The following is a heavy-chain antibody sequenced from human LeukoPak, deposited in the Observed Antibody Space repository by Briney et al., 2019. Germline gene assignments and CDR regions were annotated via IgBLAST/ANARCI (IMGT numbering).Heavy chain of an antibody. CDR2: ISAYNGNT. V-gene: IGHV1-18*01. Sequence: ASVKVSCKASGYTFTSYGISWVRQAPGQGLEWMGWISAYNGNTNYAQKLQGRVTMTTDTSTSTAYIELRSLRSDDTAVYYCARDCSGGSCYFDYWGQGTLVTVSS. CDR3: ARDCSGGSCYFDY. CDR1: GYTFTSYG. J-gene: IGHJ4*02. D-gene: IGHD2-15*01.